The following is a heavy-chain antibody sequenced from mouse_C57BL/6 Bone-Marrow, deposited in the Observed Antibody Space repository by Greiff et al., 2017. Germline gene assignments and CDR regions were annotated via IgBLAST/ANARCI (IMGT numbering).Heavy chain of an antibody. J-gene: IGHJ2*01. Sequence: QVQLKESGAELARPGASVKLSCKASGYTFTSYGIRWVKQRPGQGLEWIGEIYPRSGNTYYNEKFKGKATLTADKSSSTAYMELRSLTSEDSAVCVCARGGFKVVAWSQGTTLTVSS. D-gene: IGHD1-1*01. CDR2: IYPRSGNT. CDR1: GYTFTSYG. CDR3: ARGGFKVVA. V-gene: IGHV1-81*01.